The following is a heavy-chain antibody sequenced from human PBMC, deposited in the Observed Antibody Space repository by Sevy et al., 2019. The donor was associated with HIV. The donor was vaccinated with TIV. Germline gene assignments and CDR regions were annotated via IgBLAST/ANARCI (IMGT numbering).Heavy chain of an antibody. CDR2: INQDGSEK. V-gene: IGHV3-7*01. D-gene: IGHD3-16*01. CDR3: ARDGLGGFAQTLDV. J-gene: IGHJ6*02. Sequence: GGSLRLSCSTSGFTFNSYWLTWVRQAPGKGLEWVANINQDGSEKNYVDSVKGRFTISRDNAQKSVFLQMNSLITEDTAVYYCARDGLGGFAQTLDVWGQGTTVTVSS. CDR1: GFTFNSYW.